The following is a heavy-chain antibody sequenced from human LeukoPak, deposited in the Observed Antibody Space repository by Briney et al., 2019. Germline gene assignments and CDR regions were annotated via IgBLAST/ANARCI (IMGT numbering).Heavy chain of an antibody. Sequence: GASVKVSCKASGYTFTGYYMHWVRQAPGQGLEWMGWINPNSGGTNYAQKFQGRVTMTRDTSISTAYMELSRLRSDDTAVYYCARAPVLRYFDWLLLPDAFDIWGQGTMVTVSS. CDR1: GYTFTGYY. V-gene: IGHV1-2*02. CDR3: ARAPVLRYFDWLLLPDAFDI. CDR2: INPNSGGT. J-gene: IGHJ3*02. D-gene: IGHD3-9*01.